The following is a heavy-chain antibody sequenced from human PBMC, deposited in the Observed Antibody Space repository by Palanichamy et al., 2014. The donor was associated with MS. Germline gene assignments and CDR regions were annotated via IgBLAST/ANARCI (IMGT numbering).Heavy chain of an antibody. CDR1: GYTFTNYG. CDR3: ARDWNYVVDY. CDR2: ISGSGGNT. J-gene: IGHJ4*02. V-gene: IGHV1-18*04. Sequence: QVQLVQSGAEVKKLGASVKVSCKASGYTFTNYGVSWARLAPGQGLEWVGWISGSGGNTYYAQKLQGRVTVTTDTSTSTAYMELRSLRSDDTAVYYCARDWNYVVDYWGQGTLVTVSS. D-gene: IGHD3-16*01.